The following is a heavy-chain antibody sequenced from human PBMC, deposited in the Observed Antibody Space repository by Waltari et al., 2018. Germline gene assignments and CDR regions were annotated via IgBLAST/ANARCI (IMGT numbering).Heavy chain of an antibody. Sequence: QVQLQQWGAGLFQPSATLSLTCAVYGGSFSGYYWSWIRQPPGKGLEWIGEINHSGSTKYRPCFKSLVTISVDRAKNQFSLKLSSVTAADTAGYNCERKRHYGSGSYYRNWFDPGGQGTLVTVSS. V-gene: IGHV4-34*01. CDR3: ERKRHYGSGSYYRNWFDP. CDR1: GGSFSGYY. D-gene: IGHD3-10*01. CDR2: INHSGST. J-gene: IGHJ5*02.